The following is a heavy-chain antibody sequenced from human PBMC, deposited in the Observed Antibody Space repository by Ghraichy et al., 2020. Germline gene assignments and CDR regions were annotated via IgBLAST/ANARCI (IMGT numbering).Heavy chain of an antibody. CDR3: ARVPGRLRYFDWLIPDYGMDV. Sequence: ASVKVSCKASGYTFTSYAMHWVRQAPGQRLEWMGWINAGNGNTKYSQKFQGRVTITRDTSASTAYMELSSLRSEDTAVYYCARVPGRLRYFDWLIPDYGMDVWGQGTTVTVSS. D-gene: IGHD3-9*01. CDR1: GYTFTSYA. V-gene: IGHV1-3*01. J-gene: IGHJ6*02. CDR2: INAGNGNT.